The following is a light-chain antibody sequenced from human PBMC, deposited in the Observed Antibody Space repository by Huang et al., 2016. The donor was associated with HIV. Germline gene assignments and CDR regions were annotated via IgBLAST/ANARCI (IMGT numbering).Light chain of an antibody. CDR2: DAS. V-gene: IGKV3-11*01. CDR3: QQRANWLT. Sequence: IVLTQSPATLSLSPGERATLSCRASQSVRSYLAWYQQKPGQAPRLLIYDASNRATGVPARFSGSESGTDCTLTISSLEPEDFAVYYCQQRANWLTFGGGTKVEIK. J-gene: IGKJ4*01. CDR1: QSVRSY.